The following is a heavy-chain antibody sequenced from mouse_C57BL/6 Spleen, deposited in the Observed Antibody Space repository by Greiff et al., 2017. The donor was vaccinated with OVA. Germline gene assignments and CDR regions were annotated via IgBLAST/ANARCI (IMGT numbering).Heavy chain of an antibody. Sequence: VQLVESGPELVKPGASVKISCKASGYAFSSSWMNWVKQRPGKGLEWIGRIYPGDGDTNYNGKFKGKATLTADKSSSTAYMQLSSLTSEDSAVYVCARGDGYDGSWFAYWGQGTLVTVAA. J-gene: IGHJ3*01. CDR2: IYPGDGDT. D-gene: IGHD2-2*01. CDR3: ARGDGYDGSWFAY. V-gene: IGHV1-82*01. CDR1: GYAFSSSW.